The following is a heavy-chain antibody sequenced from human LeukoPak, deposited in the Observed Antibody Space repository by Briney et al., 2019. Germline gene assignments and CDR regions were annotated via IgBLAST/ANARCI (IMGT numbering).Heavy chain of an antibody. Sequence: PSQTLSLTCTVSGGSISSGGYYWSWIRRHPGKGLEWIGEINHSGSTNYNPSLKSRVTISVDTSKNQFSLKLSSVTAADTAVYYCARLFAGAARFDYWGQGALVTVSS. V-gene: IGHV4-31*03. CDR3: ARLFAGAARFDY. CDR2: INHSGST. D-gene: IGHD2-15*01. J-gene: IGHJ4*02. CDR1: GGSISSGGYY.